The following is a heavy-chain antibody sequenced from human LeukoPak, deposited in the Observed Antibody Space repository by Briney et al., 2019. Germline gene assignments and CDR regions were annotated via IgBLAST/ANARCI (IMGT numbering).Heavy chain of an antibody. CDR3: ARMTTATSFDY. Sequence: GGSLGLSCAASGFTFSSYGMNWVRQAPGKGLEWVSSISSSSYIYYADSVKGRFTISRDNAKNSLYLQMNSLRAEDTAVYYCARMTTATSFDYWGQGTLVTVSS. D-gene: IGHD4-17*01. CDR2: ISSSSYI. J-gene: IGHJ4*02. V-gene: IGHV3-21*01. CDR1: GFTFSSYG.